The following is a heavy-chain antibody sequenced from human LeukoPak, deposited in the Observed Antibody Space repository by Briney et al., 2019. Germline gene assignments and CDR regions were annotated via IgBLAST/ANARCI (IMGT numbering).Heavy chain of an antibody. D-gene: IGHD5-18*01. CDR2: ISGSGGST. J-gene: IGHJ4*02. CDR1: GFTFSSYA. V-gene: IGHV3-23*01. Sequence: GGSLRLSCAASGFTFSSYAMSWVRQAPGKGLEWVSAISGSGGSTYYADSVKGRFTISRDNSKNTLYLQMNSLRAEDTAVYYCANNRYSYGLGYFDYWGQGTLVTVSS. CDR3: ANNRYSYGLGYFDY.